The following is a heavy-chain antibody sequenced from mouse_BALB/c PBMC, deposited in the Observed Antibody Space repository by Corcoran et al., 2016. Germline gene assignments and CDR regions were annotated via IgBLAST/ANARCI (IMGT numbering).Heavy chain of an antibody. CDR2: IDPANGNT. Sequence: EVQLQQSGAELVKPGASVTLSCTAAGFNIKDNYMHWVKQRPEQGLEWIGRIDPANGNTKYDPKFQGKATITTDTSSNTAYLPPSSLTSEDTAVDYCAREYYDYFAYWGQGTLVTVSA. CDR1: GFNIKDNY. J-gene: IGHJ3*01. CDR3: AREYYDYFAY. D-gene: IGHD2-4*01. V-gene: IGHV14-3*02.